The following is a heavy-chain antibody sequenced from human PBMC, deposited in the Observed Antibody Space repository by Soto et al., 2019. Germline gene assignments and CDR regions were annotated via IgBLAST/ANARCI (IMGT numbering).Heavy chain of an antibody. Sequence: EVQLLESGGGLVQPGGSLRLSCAASGFTFSSYAMSWVRQAPGKGLEWVSAISGSGGSTYYADSVKGRFTISRDNSKNTLYLQMNSLRAEDTAVYYCAKGRIQLWSRGGYYFDYWGQGTLVTVSS. D-gene: IGHD5-18*01. CDR3: AKGRIQLWSRGGYYFDY. CDR2: ISGSGGST. V-gene: IGHV3-23*01. J-gene: IGHJ4*02. CDR1: GFTFSSYA.